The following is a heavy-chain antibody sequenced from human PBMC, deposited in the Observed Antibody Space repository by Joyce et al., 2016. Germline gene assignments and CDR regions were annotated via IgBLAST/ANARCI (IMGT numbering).Heavy chain of an antibody. J-gene: IGHJ6*02. CDR3: ARTGGSYYDYYYYGLDV. CDR1: GFTFSSYW. Sequence: EVKLVESGGGLVQPGGSLRLSCTASGFTFSSYWMHWVRQVSGKGLVWVSHISSDESSTSYADSVKGRFTISRDNAKNTLYLHMNSLRTEDTAVYYCARTGGSYYDYYYYGLDVWGQGTTVIVSS. V-gene: IGHV3-74*01. D-gene: IGHD1-26*01. CDR2: ISSDESST.